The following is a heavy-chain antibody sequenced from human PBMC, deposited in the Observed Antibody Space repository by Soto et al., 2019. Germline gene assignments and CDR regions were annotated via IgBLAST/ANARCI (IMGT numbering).Heavy chain of an antibody. CDR1: GFTFSNAW. V-gene: IGHV3-15*01. CDR3: NTVGLHLWSTDYFES. D-gene: IGHD3-10*01. CDR2: IKTKTDGDGGTT. Sequence: GGSLRLSCVASGFTFSNAWMNWVRQAPGKGLEWVGRIKTKTDGDGGTTDYAAPVKGRFTISRDDSKNTLYLQMNSLKTEDTAVYYCNTVGLHLWSTDYFESWGKG. J-gene: IGHJ4*02.